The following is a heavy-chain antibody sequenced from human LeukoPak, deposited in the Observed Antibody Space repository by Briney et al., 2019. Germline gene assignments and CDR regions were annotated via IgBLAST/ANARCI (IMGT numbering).Heavy chain of an antibody. Sequence: GASVKVSCKASGYTFTGYYIHWVRQAPGQGLEWMGWINPNNGATNYAQKFQGWATMTRDTSISTVYMDLSRLTSDDTAVYYCARDWSPGGSKNAFDIWGQGTMVAVSS. CDR3: ARDWSPGGSKNAFDI. CDR2: INPNNGAT. J-gene: IGHJ3*02. V-gene: IGHV1-2*04. CDR1: GYTFTGYY. D-gene: IGHD2-15*01.